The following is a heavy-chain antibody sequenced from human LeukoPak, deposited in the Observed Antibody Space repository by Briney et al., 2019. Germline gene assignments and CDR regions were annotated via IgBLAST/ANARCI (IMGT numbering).Heavy chain of an antibody. CDR2: VNPRGSDT. CDR3: ARPGEWEQFFDY. CDR1: GYTFINYY. Sequence: ASVKVSCKASGYTFINYYIHWVRQAPGQGLEWMGVVNPRGSDTTYAQKFQGRITMTGDTSTSTVYMELSSLRSEDTAVYYCARPGEWEQFFDYWGQGTLVTVSS. V-gene: IGHV1-46*01. J-gene: IGHJ4*02. D-gene: IGHD1-26*01.